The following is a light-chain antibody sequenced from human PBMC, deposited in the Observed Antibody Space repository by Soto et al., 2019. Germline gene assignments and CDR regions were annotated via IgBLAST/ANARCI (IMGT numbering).Light chain of an antibody. V-gene: IGLV1-44*01. J-gene: IGLJ1*01. CDR2: GNT. CDR3: AAWDDSLNAL. CDR1: TSNIGRST. Sequence: QSVLTQPPSASGTPGQRVTISCSGTTSNIGRSTVSWYQQFPGAAPKLLIYGNTQRPLGVPVRFSGSKSDTSASLAISGLQSEDEADYYCAAWDDSLNALFGTGTKVTVL.